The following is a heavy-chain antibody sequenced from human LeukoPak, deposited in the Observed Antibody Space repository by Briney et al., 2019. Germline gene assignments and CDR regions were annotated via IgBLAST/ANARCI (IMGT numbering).Heavy chain of an antibody. Sequence: GGSLRLSCAASGFTFSSSAMSWVRQAPGKGLEWVSAISNNGGYTYYADSVQGRFTISRDNSKSTLCLQMNSLRAEDTAVYYCAKSYLEISRLVRSQAVDYWGQGTLVTVSS. V-gene: IGHV3-23*01. CDR3: AKSYLEISRLVRSQAVDY. CDR2: ISNNGGYT. CDR1: GFTFSSSA. D-gene: IGHD4-11*01. J-gene: IGHJ4*02.